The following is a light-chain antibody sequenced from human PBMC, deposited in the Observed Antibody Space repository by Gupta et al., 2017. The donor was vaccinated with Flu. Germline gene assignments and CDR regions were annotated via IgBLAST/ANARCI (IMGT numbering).Light chain of an antibody. CDR3: CSYAGPFIYVV. V-gene: IGLV2-23*02. Sequence: ALTQSASVSGSPGQSITISCVGSCSDVGSYEHVSWYQQYPGKAPKLLIYEVVKRPSGVSDRFSGSKSGNTASLTLSGLQTEDEADYYCCSYAGPFIYVVFGGGTKLTVL. CDR1: CSDVGSYEH. J-gene: IGLJ2*01. CDR2: EVV.